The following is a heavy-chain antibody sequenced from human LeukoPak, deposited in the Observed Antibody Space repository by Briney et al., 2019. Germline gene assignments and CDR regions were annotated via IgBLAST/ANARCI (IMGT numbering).Heavy chain of an antibody. Sequence: GGSLRLSCAASGFTFSSYAMSWVRQAPGKGLEWVSAISGSGGSTYYADSVKGRFTISRDNSKNTLYLQMNSLRAEDTAVYYCAKDAGIDWLLSTYNFDYWGQGTLVTVSS. CDR2: ISGSGGST. CDR3: AKDAGIDWLLSTYNFDY. CDR1: GFTFSSYA. J-gene: IGHJ4*02. V-gene: IGHV3-23*01. D-gene: IGHD3-9*01.